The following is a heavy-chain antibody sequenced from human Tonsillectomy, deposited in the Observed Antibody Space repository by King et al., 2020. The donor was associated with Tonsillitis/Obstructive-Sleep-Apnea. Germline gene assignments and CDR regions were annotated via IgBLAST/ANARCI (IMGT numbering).Heavy chain of an antibody. Sequence: VTLKESGPVLVKPTETLTLTCTVSGFSLSDTRMGVSWIRQPPGKALEWLAHIYSNVEKSYSTSLKPRLTISKDTSKSQVVLTITNMDPVDTATYYCARIARYCSNGVCYDYWGQGTLVTVSS. D-gene: IGHD2-8*01. CDR1: GFSLSDTRMG. CDR3: ARIARYCSNGVCYDY. J-gene: IGHJ4*02. V-gene: IGHV2-26*01. CDR2: IYSNVEK.